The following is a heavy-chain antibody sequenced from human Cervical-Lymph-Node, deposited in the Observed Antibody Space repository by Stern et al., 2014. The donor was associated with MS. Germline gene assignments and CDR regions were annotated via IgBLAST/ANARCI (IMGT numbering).Heavy chain of an antibody. D-gene: IGHD4-23*01. CDR2: ISVYNSNT. CDR1: GYTFSTYG. Sequence: VQLVESGAEVKKPGASVKVSCKASGYTFSTYGISWGRQVPGQRGGWMGWISVYNSNTKYAQKFQDRVTMTTDTSTSTAYMDLRSLRSDDTAVYYCARDYGGNSDVWGQGTLVTVSS. CDR3: ARDYGGNSDV. J-gene: IGHJ4*02. V-gene: IGHV1-18*04.